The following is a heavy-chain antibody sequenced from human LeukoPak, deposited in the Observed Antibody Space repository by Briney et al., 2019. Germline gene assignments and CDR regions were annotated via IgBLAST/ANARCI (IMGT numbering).Heavy chain of an antibody. CDR1: GFTVSSNY. J-gene: IGHJ4*02. Sequence: GGSLRLSCAASGFTVSSNYMSWVRQAPGKGLEWVSVIYSGGSTYYADSVKGRFTISRDNSKNTLYLQMNCLRAEDTAVYYCARDQNLFQYYDSSKPLSYWGQGTLVTVSS. CDR2: IYSGGST. CDR3: ARDQNLFQYYDSSKPLSY. V-gene: IGHV3-66*02. D-gene: IGHD3-22*01.